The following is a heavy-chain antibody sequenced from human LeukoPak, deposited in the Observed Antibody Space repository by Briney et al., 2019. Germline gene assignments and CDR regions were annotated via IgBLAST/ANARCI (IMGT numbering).Heavy chain of an antibody. J-gene: IGHJ5*02. CDR2: ISGSGDST. D-gene: IGHD3-10*01. CDR1: GFTFISYG. CDR3: ARYYYGSGSYEVWFDP. Sequence: GGSLRLSCAASGFTFISYGMSWVRQTPGKGLEWVSLISGSGDSTHYADSVKGRFTMSRDNSKNTLYLQMNSLRVEDTAVYYCARYYYGSGSYEVWFDPWGQGTLVTVSS. V-gene: IGHV3-23*01.